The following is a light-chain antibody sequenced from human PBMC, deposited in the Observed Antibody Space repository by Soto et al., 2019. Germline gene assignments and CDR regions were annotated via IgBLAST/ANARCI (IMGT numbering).Light chain of an antibody. CDR2: WAS. V-gene: IGKV4-1*01. CDR1: QSVLYSSNNKNY. Sequence: DIVMTKTPDSLAVSLGERATINCKSSQSVLYSSNNKNYLAWYQQKPGQPPKLLIYWASTRESGVTVRFSGGVSGTDFTLTISRLQAEDVAVYYCQQYYNTPYTFGQGTQLEIK. CDR3: QQYYNTPYT. J-gene: IGKJ2*01.